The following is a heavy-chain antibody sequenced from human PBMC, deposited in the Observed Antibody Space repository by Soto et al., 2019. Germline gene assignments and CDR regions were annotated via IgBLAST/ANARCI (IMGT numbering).Heavy chain of an antibody. CDR1: GFTFSSYG. Sequence: QVQLVESGGGVVQSGRSLRLSCAASGFTFSSYGMHWVRQAPGKGLEWVALVWFDGSKKYYADSVKGRFTISRDNSKKTLYLQRNSLRVEDTAVYDCAREGRAYCGGDCSLFDNWGQGTLVTVSS. CDR3: AREGRAYCGGDCSLFDN. CDR2: VWFDGSKK. V-gene: IGHV3-33*01. J-gene: IGHJ4*02. D-gene: IGHD2-21*02.